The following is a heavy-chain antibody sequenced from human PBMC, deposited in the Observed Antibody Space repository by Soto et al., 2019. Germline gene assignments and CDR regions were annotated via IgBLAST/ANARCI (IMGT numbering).Heavy chain of an antibody. CDR2: ISAYNGNT. D-gene: IGHD2-2*02. CDR3: ARGWCSSTSCYTLDP. CDR1: GYTFTSYG. J-gene: IGHJ5*02. Sequence: EASVKVSCKASGYTFTSYGISWVRQAPGQGLEWMGWISAYNGNTNYAQKLQGRVTMTTDTSTSTAYMELRSLRSDDTAVYYCARGWCSSTSCYTLDPWGQGTLVTVSS. V-gene: IGHV1-18*01.